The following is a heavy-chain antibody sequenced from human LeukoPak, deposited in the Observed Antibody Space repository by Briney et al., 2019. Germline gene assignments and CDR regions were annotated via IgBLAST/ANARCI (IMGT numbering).Heavy chain of an antibody. Sequence: SETLSLTCTVSGGSISSYYWSWIRQPAGKGLEWIGRIYTSGSTTYNPSLKSRVTMSVDTSKNQFSLKLSSVTAADTAVYYCARYSSSPPYFDYWGQGTLVTVSS. J-gene: IGHJ4*02. V-gene: IGHV4-4*07. CDR2: IYTSGST. CDR1: GGSISSYY. CDR3: ARYSSSPPYFDY. D-gene: IGHD6-6*01.